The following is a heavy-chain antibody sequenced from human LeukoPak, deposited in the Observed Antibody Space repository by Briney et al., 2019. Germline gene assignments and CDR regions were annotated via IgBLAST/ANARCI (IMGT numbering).Heavy chain of an antibody. CDR3: ARHCSSTSCYDAFDI. D-gene: IGHD2-2*01. CDR2: INPNSGGT. Sequence: ASVKVSCKASGYTFTGYYMHWVRQAPGQGLEWMGWINPNSGGTNYAQKSQGRVTMTRDTSIGTAYMELSRLRSDDTAVYYCARHCSSTSCYDAFDIWGQGTMVTVSS. CDR1: GYTFTGYY. J-gene: IGHJ3*02. V-gene: IGHV1-2*02.